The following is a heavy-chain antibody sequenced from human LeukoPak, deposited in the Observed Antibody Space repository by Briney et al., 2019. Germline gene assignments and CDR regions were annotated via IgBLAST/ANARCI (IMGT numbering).Heavy chain of an antibody. CDR3: ARGEYYFDY. J-gene: IGHJ4*02. CDR1: GFTFNNYQ. Sequence: GGSLRLSCVASGFTFNNYQMNWVRQAPGKGLECISYISSSGRTIYYADSLKGRFTVSRDNAKNSLYLRMNNLRAEDTAVYYCARGEYYFDYWGQGTLVTVSS. CDR2: ISSSGRTI. V-gene: IGHV3-48*03.